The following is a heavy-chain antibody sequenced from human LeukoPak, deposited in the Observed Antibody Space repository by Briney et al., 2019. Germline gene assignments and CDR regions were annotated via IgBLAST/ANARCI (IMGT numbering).Heavy chain of an antibody. CDR3: ARYYYDSSGASSLDY. J-gene: IGHJ4*02. CDR1: GYTFTGYY. V-gene: IGHV1-2*02. CDR2: INPNSGGT. D-gene: IGHD3-22*01. Sequence: GASVKVSRKASGYTFTGYYMHWVRQAPGQGLEWMGWINPNSGGTNYAQKFQGRVTMTRDTSISTAYMELSRLRSDDTAVYYCARYYYDSSGASSLDYWGQGTLVTVSS.